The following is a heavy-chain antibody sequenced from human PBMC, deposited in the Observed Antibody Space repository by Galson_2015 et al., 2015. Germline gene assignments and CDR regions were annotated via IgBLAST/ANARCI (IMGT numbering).Heavy chain of an antibody. CDR1: GFSLSTSGLG. J-gene: IGHJ4*02. CDR2: IYWDDDK. Sequence: PALVKPTQTLTLTCTFSGFSLSTSGLGVGWIRQPPGKALEWLALIYWDDDKRYSPSLKSRLTITKDTSTNQVVLTMTNMDPVDTATYYCAHGHRLIMITFGGVIATHLDYWGQGTLVTVSS. V-gene: IGHV2-5*02. D-gene: IGHD3-16*02. CDR3: AHGHRLIMITFGGVIATHLDY.